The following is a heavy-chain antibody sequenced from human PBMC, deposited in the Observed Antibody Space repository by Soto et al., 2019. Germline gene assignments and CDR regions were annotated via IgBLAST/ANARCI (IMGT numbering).Heavy chain of an antibody. CDR2: IYYSGST. CDR3: ARGRSVAQGLDY. V-gene: IGHV4-31*03. J-gene: IGHJ4*02. Sequence: QVQLQESGPALVKPSQTLSLTCTVSGGSISSGGYYWSWIRQHPGKGLEWIGYIYYSGSTYYNPSLXSXXTISVDTSKNQFSLKLSSVTAADTAVYYCARGRSVAQGLDYWGQGTLVTVSS. CDR1: GGSISSGGYY.